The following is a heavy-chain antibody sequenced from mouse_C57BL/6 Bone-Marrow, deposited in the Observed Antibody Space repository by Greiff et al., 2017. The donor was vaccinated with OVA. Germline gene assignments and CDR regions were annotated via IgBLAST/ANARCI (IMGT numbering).Heavy chain of an antibody. CDR3: ARDMGYYVSSDYAMDY. CDR1: GFTFTDYY. V-gene: IGHV7-3*01. J-gene: IGHJ4*01. D-gene: IGHD1-1*01. CDR2: IRNKANGYTT. Sequence: EVQLVESGGGLVQPGGSLSLSCAASGFTFTDYYMSWVRQPPGKALEWLGFIRNKANGYTTEYSASVKGRFTISRDNSQSILYLQMTSLRADDRATYYCARDMGYYVSSDYAMDYWGPGPSVTVSS.